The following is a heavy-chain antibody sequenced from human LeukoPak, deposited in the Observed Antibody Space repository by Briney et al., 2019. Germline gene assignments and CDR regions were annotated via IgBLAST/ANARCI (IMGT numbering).Heavy chain of an antibody. V-gene: IGHV3-23*01. J-gene: IGHJ6*02. CDR2: ISGSGGST. CDR1: GFTFSSYA. CDR3: AKVGATPEYYYYGMDV. D-gene: IGHD1-26*01. Sequence: GRSLRLSCAASGFTFSSYAMSWGRHAPGTVLEWGSAISGSGGSTYYADSVKGRFTISRDNSKNTLYLQMNSLRAEDTAVYYCAKVGATPEYYYYGMDVWSQGTTVTVSS.